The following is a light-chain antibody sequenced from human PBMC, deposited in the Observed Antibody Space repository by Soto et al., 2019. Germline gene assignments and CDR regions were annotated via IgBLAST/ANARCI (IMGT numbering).Light chain of an antibody. CDR3: QQYNNWPRT. CDR2: GAF. J-gene: IGKJ2*01. CDR1: QTISSN. Sequence: EIVMTQSPATMSVSPGERATLSCRASQTISSNLAWYQQKPGQAPRLLIYGAFTRATGIPARFSGSESGTPFTLTISSLQSEDFAVYYCQQYNNWPRTFGQGTKLEIK. V-gene: IGKV3-15*01.